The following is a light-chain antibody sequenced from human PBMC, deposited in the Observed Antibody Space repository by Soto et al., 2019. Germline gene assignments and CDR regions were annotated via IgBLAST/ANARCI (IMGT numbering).Light chain of an antibody. J-gene: IGKJ4*01. CDR1: QSVSSY. CDR3: QQRSNWHLT. Sequence: EIVLTQSPATLSLSPGERATLSCRASQSVSSYLAWYQQKPGQAPRLLIYDASNRATGIPARFSGSGSGTDFTLTISSIETVDVADYFGQQRSNWHLTFGGGTKVEI. CDR2: DAS. V-gene: IGKV3-11*01.